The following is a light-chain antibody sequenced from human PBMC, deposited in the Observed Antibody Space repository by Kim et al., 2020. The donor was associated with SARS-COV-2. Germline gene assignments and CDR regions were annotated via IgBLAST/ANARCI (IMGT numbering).Light chain of an antibody. CDR1: QSVSSSH. CDR2: GAS. Sequence: EIVLTQSPGTLSLSPGERATLSCRASQSVSSSHLSWYQQKPGPATRLLIYGASTRATGIPDRFSGSWSGTDFTPTISRLEHEDVAVFYCQKDGRPWTFGQGTKVDIK. CDR3: QKDGRPWT. J-gene: IGKJ1*01. V-gene: IGKV3-20*01.